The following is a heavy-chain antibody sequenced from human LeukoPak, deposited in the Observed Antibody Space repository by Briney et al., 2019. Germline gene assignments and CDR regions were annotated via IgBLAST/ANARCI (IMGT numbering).Heavy chain of an antibody. CDR2: IYYSGST. D-gene: IGHD6-13*01. V-gene: IGHV4-59*01. Sequence: SETLSLTCTVSGVSISSYHWSWIRQPPGKGLEWIGYIYYSGSTNYNPSLKSRVTISIDTSKNQISLKLSSVTAADTAVYYCARGRISSSYWGQGTLVTVSS. CDR3: ARGRISSSY. J-gene: IGHJ4*02. CDR1: GVSISSYH.